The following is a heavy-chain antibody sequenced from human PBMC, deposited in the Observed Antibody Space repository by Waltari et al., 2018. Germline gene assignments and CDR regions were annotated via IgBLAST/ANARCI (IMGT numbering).Heavy chain of an antibody. J-gene: IGHJ4*02. Sequence: QVQLVESGGGVVQPGRSLRLACAASGFTFSSYGRHWVRQAPGKGLEWVAVISYDGSNKYYADSVKGRFTISRDNSKNTLYLQMNSLRAEDTAVYYCAKVGMGDIAALLLWGQGTLVTVSS. CDR1: GFTFSSYG. D-gene: IGHD6-6*01. CDR3: AKVGMGDIAALLL. CDR2: ISYDGSNK. V-gene: IGHV3-30*18.